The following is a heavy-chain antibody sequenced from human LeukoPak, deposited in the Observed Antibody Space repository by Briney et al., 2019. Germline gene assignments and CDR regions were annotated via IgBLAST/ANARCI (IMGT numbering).Heavy chain of an antibody. CDR3: ARFYYYDSSGYQDAFDI. V-gene: IGHV3-11*01. CDR2: ISSSGSTI. Sequence: GGSLRLSCAASGFTFSDYYMSWIRQAPGTGLGWVSYISSSGSTIYYADSVKGRFTISRDNAKNSLYLQMNSLRAEDTAVYYCARFYYYDSSGYQDAFDIWGQGTMVTVSS. J-gene: IGHJ3*02. D-gene: IGHD3-22*01. CDR1: GFTFSDYY.